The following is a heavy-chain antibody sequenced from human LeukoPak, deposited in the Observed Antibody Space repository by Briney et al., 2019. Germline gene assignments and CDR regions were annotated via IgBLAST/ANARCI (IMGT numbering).Heavy chain of an antibody. CDR2: ISGSGGST. D-gene: IGHD3-22*01. V-gene: IGHV3-23*01. J-gene: IGHJ4*02. CDR1: GFTFSAFG. Sequence: PGGSLRLSCAASGFTFSAFGMNWVRQAPGKGLEWVSAISGSGGSTYYADSVKGRFTISRDNSKNTLYLQMNSLRAEDTAVYYCATYTLAYYYDSSGYFDYWGQGTLVTVSS. CDR3: ATYTLAYYYDSSGYFDY.